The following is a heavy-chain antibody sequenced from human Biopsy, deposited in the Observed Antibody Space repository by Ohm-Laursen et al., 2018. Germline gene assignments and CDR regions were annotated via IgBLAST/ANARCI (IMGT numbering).Heavy chain of an antibody. CDR3: ARHGDFYYDSNIVIGALDI. Sequence: SETLSLTCTVSGGSISRYYWSWIRQPPGKGLEWIGNIYYSGITNYNPSLKSRVSISVDTSKNQFSLKLSSVTAADTAVYYCARHGDFYYDSNIVIGALDIWGQGTMVTVSS. D-gene: IGHD3-22*01. V-gene: IGHV4-59*08. J-gene: IGHJ3*02. CDR2: IYYSGIT. CDR1: GGSISRYY.